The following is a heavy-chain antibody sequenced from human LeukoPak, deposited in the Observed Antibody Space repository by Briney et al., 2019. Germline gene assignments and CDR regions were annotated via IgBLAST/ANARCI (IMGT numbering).Heavy chain of an antibody. V-gene: IGHV3-64D*06. D-gene: IGHD3-22*01. CDR2: VSSNGVGT. Sequence: GGSLRLSCSVPGFTFSNYAMHWVRQAPVKGLEYVSSVSSNGVGTHYADSVKGRFTISRDNSKNTLYLQMSSLRAEDTAVYYCVIDPYYYDSSGYQGIWGQGTLVTVSS. J-gene: IGHJ4*02. CDR3: VIDPYYYDSSGYQGI. CDR1: GFTFSNYA.